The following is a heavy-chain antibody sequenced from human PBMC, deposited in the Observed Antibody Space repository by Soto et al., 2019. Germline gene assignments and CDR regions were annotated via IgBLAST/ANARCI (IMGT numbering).Heavy chain of an antibody. CDR3: ARDPSRKTLQWLVPGAAFDI. D-gene: IGHD6-19*01. Sequence: QVQLQESGPGLVKPSGTLSLTCAVSGCSISSSNWWSWVRQPPGKGLEWIGEIYHSVSTNYNTSLKSRVTISVDKSKILFSLRLSSVTAADTAVYYCARDPSRKTLQWLVPGAAFDIWGQCPILTDS. J-gene: IGHJ3*02. V-gene: IGHV4-4*02. CDR2: IYHSVST. CDR1: GCSISSSNW.